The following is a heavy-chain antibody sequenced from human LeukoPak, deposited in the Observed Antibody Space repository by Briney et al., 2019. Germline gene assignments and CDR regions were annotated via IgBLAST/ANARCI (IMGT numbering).Heavy chain of an antibody. CDR3: VGHDGRGVSTMGALDS. CDR2: IYQGRTI. D-gene: IGHD1-26*01. V-gene: IGHV4-39*01. J-gene: IGHJ4*02. CDR1: GDSITCINHH. Sequence: SETLSLTCTVSGDSITCINHHWGWIRQSPGKGLEWIGSIYQGRTIYYNPSLSSRVTVSVVTSKNQFSLQVNSVTAADTAVYHCVGHDGRGVSTMGALDSWGLGSLVTVSS.